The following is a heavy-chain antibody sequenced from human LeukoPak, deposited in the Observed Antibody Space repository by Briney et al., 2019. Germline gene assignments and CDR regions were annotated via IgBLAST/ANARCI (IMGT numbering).Heavy chain of an antibody. CDR3: ARVRRAGLWFGELLPDYYYYMDV. V-gene: IGHV3-21*01. J-gene: IGHJ6*03. D-gene: IGHD3-10*01. CDR1: GFTFSSYN. Sequence: GGSLRLSCAASGFTFSSYNMNWVRQAPGKGLEWVSSISSSSSYIYYAISVKGRFTISRDNAKNSLYLEMNSLRAEDTAVYYCARVRRAGLWFGELLPDYYYYMDVWGKGTTVTISS. CDR2: ISSSSSYI.